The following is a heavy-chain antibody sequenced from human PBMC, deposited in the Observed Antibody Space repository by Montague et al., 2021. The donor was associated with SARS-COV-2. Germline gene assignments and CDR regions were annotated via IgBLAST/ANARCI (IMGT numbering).Heavy chain of an antibody. D-gene: IGHD6-19*01. CDR2: IYHSGST. CDR1: GGSISSSHW. Sequence: SETLSLTCGVSGGSISSSHWWNWVRQPPGKGLEWIGEIYHSGSTNYNPSLKNRVIVSIGKSKNQFSLKLSSVTAADTAVYYCATGPPSGLSVAGFDYWGQGTLVTVSS. CDR3: ATGPPSGLSVAGFDY. J-gene: IGHJ4*02. V-gene: IGHV4-4*02.